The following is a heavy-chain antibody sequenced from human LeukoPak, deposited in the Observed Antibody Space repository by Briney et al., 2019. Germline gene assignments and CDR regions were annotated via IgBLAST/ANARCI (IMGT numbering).Heavy chain of an antibody. Sequence: SGGSLRLSCAASGFPFSSFYMSWVRQAPGKGLEWVSSISSSSSSYIFYADSVRGRVTISRDNAKNSLYLKMNSLRVEDTAVYYCARDRGSGWHTFDSWGQGILVTVSS. V-gene: IGHV3-21*01. CDR3: ARDRGSGWHTFDS. J-gene: IGHJ4*02. D-gene: IGHD6-19*01. CDR1: GFPFSSFY. CDR2: ISSSSSSYI.